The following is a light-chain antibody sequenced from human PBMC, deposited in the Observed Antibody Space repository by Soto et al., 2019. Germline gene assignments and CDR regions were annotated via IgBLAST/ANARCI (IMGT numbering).Light chain of an antibody. CDR2: TAS. CDR1: EKINKW. V-gene: IGKV1-6*01. J-gene: IGKJ4*01. CDR3: IQDYNYPLT. Sequence: IQMTQSPSTLSASVGDRVTITCRASEKINKWLAWYQQKPGKAPNLLIYTASSLQSGVPSRFSGSGSGTDFTLTISSLQPEDFATYYCIQDYNYPLTFGGGTKADI.